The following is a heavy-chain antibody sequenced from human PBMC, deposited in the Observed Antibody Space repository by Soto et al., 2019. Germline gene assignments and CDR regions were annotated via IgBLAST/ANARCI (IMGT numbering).Heavy chain of an antibody. J-gene: IGHJ5*02. CDR1: GFSFSSYS. Sequence: GGSLRLSCSASGFSFSSYSMNLVRQAPGKGLEWVSSISSSGGSISYADSVKGRFTISRDNAKNLLFLQLNSLRDEDTAVYYCARDLAFEFSSSSWGQGTLVTVSS. D-gene: IGHD6-6*01. CDR2: ISSSGGSI. V-gene: IGHV3-21*04. CDR3: ARDLAFEFSSSS.